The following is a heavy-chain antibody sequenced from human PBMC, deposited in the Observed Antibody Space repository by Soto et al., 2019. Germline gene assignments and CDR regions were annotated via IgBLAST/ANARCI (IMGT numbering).Heavy chain of an antibody. CDR3: AKSMNSNWYNFDF. Sequence: QVQLVESGGGVVQPGRSLRLPCAPSGFTFSSCGMHWVRQAPGKGLEWVAVISYDGSTKYYADSVKGRFTISRDNSKNTLYLQMNSLRGEDTAMYYCAKSMNSNWYNFDFWGQGTLVTVSS. D-gene: IGHD6-13*01. V-gene: IGHV3-30*18. CDR1: GFTFSSCG. J-gene: IGHJ4*02. CDR2: ISYDGSTK.